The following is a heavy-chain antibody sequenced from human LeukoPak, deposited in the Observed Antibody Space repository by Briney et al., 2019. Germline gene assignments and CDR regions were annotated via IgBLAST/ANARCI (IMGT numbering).Heavy chain of an antibody. CDR1: GGSISSGGYY. V-gene: IGHV4-39*01. CDR3: ARHALHSGSYWSDY. CDR2: IYYSGST. J-gene: IGHJ4*02. Sequence: SETLSLTCTVSGGSISSGGYYWGWIRQPPGKGLEWIGSIYYSGSTYYNPSPKSRVTISVDTSKNQFSLKLSSVTAADTAVYYCARHALHSGSYWSDYWGLGTLVTVSS. D-gene: IGHD1-26*01.